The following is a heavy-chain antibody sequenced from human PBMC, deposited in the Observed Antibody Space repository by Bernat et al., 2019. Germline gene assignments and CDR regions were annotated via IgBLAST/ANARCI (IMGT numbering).Heavy chain of an antibody. V-gene: IGHV3-7*01. CDR2: VNEVGSVE. CDR1: GFTFSNHW. J-gene: IGHJ5*02. Sequence: EVQLVESGGDWVQPGGSLRLSCVASGFTFSNHWMTWVRQAPGKGLEWVANVNEVGSVEHYLHHVKGRFTISRDNAKNSLYLQMNRLGGEDTAVYYCARGGLSKPPADQWGQGTLVTVSS. D-gene: IGHD3/OR15-3a*01. CDR3: ARGGLSKPPADQ.